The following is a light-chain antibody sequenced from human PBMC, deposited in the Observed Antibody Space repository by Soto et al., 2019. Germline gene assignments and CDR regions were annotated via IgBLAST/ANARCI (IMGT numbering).Light chain of an antibody. CDR1: QSVSGSY. Sequence: EIVLTQSPGTLSLSPGERATLSCRASQSVSGSYLAWYQQKPGQAPRLLIYDVSSRATGIPDRFSSSGSGTDFTLTISRLEPEDDAVYYCQQYGSSPWTFGQGTKVQIK. CDR2: DVS. J-gene: IGKJ1*01. CDR3: QQYGSSPWT. V-gene: IGKV3-20*01.